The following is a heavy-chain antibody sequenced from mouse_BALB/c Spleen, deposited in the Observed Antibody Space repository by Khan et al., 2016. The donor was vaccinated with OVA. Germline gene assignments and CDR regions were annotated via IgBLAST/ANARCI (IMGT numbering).Heavy chain of an antibody. Sequence: QMQLEESGPGLVAPSQSLSITYTVSGFSLSRYNIHWVRQPPGKGLEWLGMIWGGGGTDYNSTLKIRLSISKDNSKSQVFLKMNSLQTDDTAMYYCARAYYRYDGYYAMDYWGQGTSVTVSS. CDR3: ARAYYRYDGYYAMDY. D-gene: IGHD2-14*01. CDR1: GFSLSRYN. J-gene: IGHJ4*01. V-gene: IGHV2-6-4*01. CDR2: IWGGGGT.